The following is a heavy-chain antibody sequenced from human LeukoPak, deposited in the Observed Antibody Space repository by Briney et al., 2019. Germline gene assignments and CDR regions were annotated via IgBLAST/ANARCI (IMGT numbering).Heavy chain of an antibody. D-gene: IGHD3-3*01. CDR2: ISAYNGNT. V-gene: IGHV1-18*01. CDR1: GYTFTSYG. Sequence: ASVKVSCQASGYTFTSYGISWLRQAPGQGLEWMGWISAYNGNTNYAQKLQGRGTITTDTATSTAFMELRSRRSDGTAVGYCGRGGWAPLRGVFGDYWGQGTLVTVSS. J-gene: IGHJ4*02. CDR3: GRGGWAPLRGVFGDY.